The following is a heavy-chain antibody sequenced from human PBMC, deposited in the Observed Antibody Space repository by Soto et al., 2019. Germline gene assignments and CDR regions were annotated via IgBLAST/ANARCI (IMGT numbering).Heavy chain of an antibody. V-gene: IGHV4-31*03. CDR1: GGSISSSGNY. D-gene: IGHD3-22*01. Sequence: QVQLQESGPGLVKPSQTLSLTCTVSGGSISSSGNYWSWIRQHPGKGLEWIGYIYYSGNTYFNPSLKSRVTISVDTSKNQFSLKLTSVTAADPAVYYCTHSVGGYNYFDYWGQGTLVTVSS. CDR2: IYYSGNT. CDR3: THSVGGYNYFDY. J-gene: IGHJ4*02.